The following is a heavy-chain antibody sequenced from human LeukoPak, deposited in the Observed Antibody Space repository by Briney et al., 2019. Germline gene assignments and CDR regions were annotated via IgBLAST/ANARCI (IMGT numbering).Heavy chain of an antibody. CDR3: ARYGDYLDY. D-gene: IGHD4-17*01. J-gene: IGHJ4*02. CDR2: IFQSGST. V-gene: IGHV4-38-2*02. Sequence: KPSETLSLTCTVSGYSISSGFYWGWIRQPPGKGLEWIGSIFQSGSTYYNPSLKSRVTISVDTSKNNFSLNLSSVTAADTAIYYCARYGDYLDYWGQGILVTVSS. CDR1: GYSISSGFY.